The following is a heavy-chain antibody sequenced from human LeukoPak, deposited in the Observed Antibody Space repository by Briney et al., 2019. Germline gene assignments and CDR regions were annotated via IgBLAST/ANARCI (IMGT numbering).Heavy chain of an antibody. CDR3: ARGGEYSYGYYYYYMDV. V-gene: IGHV1-46*01. CDR1: GYTFTSYY. J-gene: IGHJ6*03. D-gene: IGHD5-18*01. CDR2: INPSGGST. Sequence: ASVKVSCKASGYTFTSYYMHWVRQAPGQGLEWTGIINPSGGSTSYAQKFQGRVTMTRDMSTSTVYMELSSLRSEDTAVYYCARGGEYSYGYYYYYMDVWGKGTTVTVSS.